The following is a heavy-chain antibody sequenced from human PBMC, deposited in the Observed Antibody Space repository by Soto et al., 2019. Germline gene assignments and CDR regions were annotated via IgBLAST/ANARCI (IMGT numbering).Heavy chain of an antibody. Sequence: SETLSLTCTVSGGSVSSGSYYWSWIRQPPGKGLEWIGYIYYSGSTNYNPSLKSRVTISVDTSKNQFSLKLSSVTAADTAVYYCAADYYDSSGAGHFDYWGQGTLVTVSS. V-gene: IGHV4-61*01. CDR2: IYYSGST. D-gene: IGHD3-22*01. CDR3: AADYYDSSGAGHFDY. CDR1: GGSVSSGSYY. J-gene: IGHJ4*02.